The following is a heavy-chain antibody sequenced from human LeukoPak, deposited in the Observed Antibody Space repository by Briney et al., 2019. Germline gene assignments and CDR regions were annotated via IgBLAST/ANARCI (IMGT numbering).Heavy chain of an antibody. Sequence: GGSLRLSCAASGFTFSSYAMHWVRQAPGKGLEWVAVISYDGDNKYYADSVKGRFTISRDNSKNTLYLQMNSLRAEDTAVYYCARASSSWSDYYYYMDVWGKGTTVTVSS. CDR3: ARASSSWSDYYYYMDV. J-gene: IGHJ6*03. D-gene: IGHD6-13*01. CDR2: ISYDGDNK. V-gene: IGHV3-30-3*01. CDR1: GFTFSSYA.